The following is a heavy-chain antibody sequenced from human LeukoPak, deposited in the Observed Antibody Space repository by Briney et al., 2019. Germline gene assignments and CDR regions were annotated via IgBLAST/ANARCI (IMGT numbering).Heavy chain of an antibody. Sequence: ASVKVSCKVSGYTLTELSMHWVRQAPGKGLEWMGGFDPEDGETIYAQKFQGRVTMTEDTSTDTAYMELSSLRSEDTAVYYCATDRCSSISCYKNYYYGMDVWGQGTTVTVSS. CDR3: ATDRCSSISCYKNYYYGMDV. CDR1: GYTLTELS. V-gene: IGHV1-24*01. J-gene: IGHJ6*02. CDR2: FDPEDGET. D-gene: IGHD2-2*02.